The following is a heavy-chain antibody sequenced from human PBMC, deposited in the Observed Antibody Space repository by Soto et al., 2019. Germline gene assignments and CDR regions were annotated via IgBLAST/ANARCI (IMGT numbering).Heavy chain of an antibody. CDR3: ARDRGYRYGYAHDDFEI. V-gene: IGHV1-18*01. D-gene: IGHD5-18*01. Sequence: ASVKVSCKASGYTFTSYGISWVRQAPGQGLEWMGWISAYNGNTNYAQKLQGRVTMTTDTSTSTAYMELRSLRSDDTAVYYCARDRGYRYGYAHDDFEIWGQGTMVTVAS. CDR1: GYTFTSYG. J-gene: IGHJ3*02. CDR2: ISAYNGNT.